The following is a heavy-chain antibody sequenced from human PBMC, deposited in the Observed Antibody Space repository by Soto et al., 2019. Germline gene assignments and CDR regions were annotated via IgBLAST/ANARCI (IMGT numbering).Heavy chain of an antibody. Sequence: VHLVESWGDLVQPGGSLRLSCAASGFTVSNNYMSWVRQAPWKGLEWVSLIYSSGGTYYSDSVKGRFTSSRDNSRNTLYIQMNGRRVEDTAVYYCAGGPNRGYWGQGTLVTVSP. CDR2: IYSSGGT. V-gene: IGHV3-66*01. CDR3: AGGPNRGY. J-gene: IGHJ4*02. D-gene: IGHD3-10*01. CDR1: GFTVSNNY.